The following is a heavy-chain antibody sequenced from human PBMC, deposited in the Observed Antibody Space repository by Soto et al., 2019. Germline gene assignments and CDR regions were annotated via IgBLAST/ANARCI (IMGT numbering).Heavy chain of an antibody. CDR1: GFTFSSYA. CDR3: ARDYYDFWSGPPYY. J-gene: IGHJ4*02. Sequence: QVQLVESGGGVVQPGRSLRLSCAASGFTFSSYAMHWVRQAPGKGLEWVAVISYDGSNKYYADSVKGRFTISRDNSKNTLYLQMNSLRAEDTAVYYCARDYYDFWSGPPYYWGQGTLVTVSS. V-gene: IGHV3-30-3*01. D-gene: IGHD3-3*01. CDR2: ISYDGSNK.